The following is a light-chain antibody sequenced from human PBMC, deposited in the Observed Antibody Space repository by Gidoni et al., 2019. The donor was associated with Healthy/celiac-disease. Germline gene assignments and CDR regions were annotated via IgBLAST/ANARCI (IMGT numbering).Light chain of an antibody. CDR2: EGS. J-gene: IGLJ3*02. Sequence: QSALTQPAPVSGSPGPSITISCTGTSSDVGSYNLVSWYQQPQGKAPKLMIYEGSKRPTGVANRFSGSKSGNTASLTISGLQAEDEADYYCCSYAGSSTFVVFGGGTKLTVL. CDR3: CSYAGSSTFVV. CDR1: SSDVGSYNL. V-gene: IGLV2-23*03.